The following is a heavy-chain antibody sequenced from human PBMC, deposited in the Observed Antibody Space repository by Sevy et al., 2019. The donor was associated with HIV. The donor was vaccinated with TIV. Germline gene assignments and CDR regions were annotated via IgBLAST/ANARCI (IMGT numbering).Heavy chain of an antibody. J-gene: IGHJ4*02. CDR2: ISYDGSNK. V-gene: IGHV3-30*18. CDR3: AKSQSAYDYVWGSYRYVSGGFDY. Sequence: GGSLRLSCAASGFTFSSYGMHWVRQAPGKGLEWVAVISYDGSNKYYADSVKGRFTISRDNSKNTLYLQMNSLRAEDTAVYYCAKSQSAYDYVWGSYRYVSGGFDYWGQGTLVTVSS. D-gene: IGHD3-16*02. CDR1: GFTFSSYG.